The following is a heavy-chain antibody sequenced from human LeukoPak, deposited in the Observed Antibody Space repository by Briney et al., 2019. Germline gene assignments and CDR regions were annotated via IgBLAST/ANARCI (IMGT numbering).Heavy chain of an antibody. CDR3: AALDTAMGYFDY. CDR2: IYYSGST. CDR1: GGSISSGGYY. V-gene: IGHV4-31*03. Sequence: PSQTLSLTCTVSGGSISSGGYYWSWIRQHPGKGLEWIGYIYYSGSTYYNPSLKSRVTISVDTSKNQCSLKLSSVTAADTAVYYCAALDTAMGYFDYWGQGTLVTVSS. J-gene: IGHJ4*02. D-gene: IGHD5-18*01.